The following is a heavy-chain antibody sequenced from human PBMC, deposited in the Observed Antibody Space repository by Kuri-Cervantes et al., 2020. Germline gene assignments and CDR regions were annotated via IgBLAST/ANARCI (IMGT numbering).Heavy chain of an antibody. D-gene: IGHD4-17*01. Sequence: ASVKVSCKASGYTFTTYDINWVRQATGQGLEWMGWMNPKSGSTGYAQKFQGRVTMTRSTSISTAYMELSSLRSEDTAVYYCVRDHYGDSYFDYWGQGTLVTVSS. V-gene: IGHV1-8*02. CDR1: GYTFTTYD. CDR2: MNPKSGST. J-gene: IGHJ4*02. CDR3: VRDHYGDSYFDY.